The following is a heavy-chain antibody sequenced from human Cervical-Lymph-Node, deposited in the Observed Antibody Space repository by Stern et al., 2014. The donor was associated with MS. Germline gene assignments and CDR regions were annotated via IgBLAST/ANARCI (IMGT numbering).Heavy chain of an antibody. CDR3: AKGQVARHYYYYGMDV. CDR2: ISYDGSNK. Sequence: VQLVESGGGVVQPGRSLSLSCAASGFTFSSYGMHLVRQAPGKGLEWVAGISYDGSNKYYADSVKGRFTISRDNSKNTLYLQMNSLRAEDTAVYYCAKGQVARHYYYYGMDVWGQGTTVTVSS. J-gene: IGHJ6*02. CDR1: GFTFSSYG. V-gene: IGHV3-30*18.